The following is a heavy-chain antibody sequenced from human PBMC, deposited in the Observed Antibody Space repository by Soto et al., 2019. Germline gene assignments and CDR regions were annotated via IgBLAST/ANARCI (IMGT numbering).Heavy chain of an antibody. CDR1: SDSISSYY. CDR2: ISYSGST. V-gene: IGHV4-59*01. CDR3: ARGTSWQLPFDY. Sequence: SETLSLTCTVSSDSISSYYWSWIRQPPGKRLEWIGYISYSGSTDYNPSLKSRVTISGDTSKNQFPLKVSSVTAADTAVYYCARGTSWQLPFDYWGQGTLVTVSS. J-gene: IGHJ4*02. D-gene: IGHD6-13*01.